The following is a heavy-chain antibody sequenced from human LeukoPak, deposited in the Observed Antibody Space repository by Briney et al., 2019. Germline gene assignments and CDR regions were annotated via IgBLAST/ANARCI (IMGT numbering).Heavy chain of an antibody. CDR2: IILILGIA. V-gene: IGHV1-69*04. D-gene: IGHD2-15*01. CDR1: GGTFSSYA. J-gene: IGHJ6*02. Sequence: SVKVSCKASGGTFSSYAISWVRQAPGQGLEWMGRIILILGIANSAQKFQGRVTITADKSTSTAYMELSSLRSEDTAVYYCARGRVVAATLDYYYYGMDVWGQGTTVTVSS. CDR3: ARGRVVAATLDYYYYGMDV.